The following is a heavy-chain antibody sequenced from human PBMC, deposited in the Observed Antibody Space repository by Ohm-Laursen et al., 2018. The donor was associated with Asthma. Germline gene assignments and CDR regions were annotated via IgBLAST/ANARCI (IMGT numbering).Heavy chain of an antibody. J-gene: IGHJ6*02. Sequence: SLRLSCTAFGFTFSDYYMSWIRQAPGKGLEWVSYISSSSSYTNYADSVKDRFTISRDNAKNSLYLQMNSLRAEDTAVYYCARYYYGMDVWGQGTTVTVSS. CDR3: ARYYYGMDV. CDR2: ISSSSSYT. V-gene: IGHV3-11*06. CDR1: GFTFSDYY.